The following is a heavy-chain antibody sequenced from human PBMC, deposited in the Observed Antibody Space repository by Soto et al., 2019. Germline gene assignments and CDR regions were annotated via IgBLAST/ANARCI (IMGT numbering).Heavy chain of an antibody. CDR1: GGSISSSNW. Sequence: ASETLSLTCAVSGGSISSSNWWRWVRQPPGKGLEWIGEIYHSGSTNYNPSLKSRVTISVDKSKNQFSLKLSSVTAADTAVYYCARGGVGYGPGSARNNWFDPWGQGTLVTVSS. D-gene: IGHD3-10*01. CDR2: IYHSGST. CDR3: ARGGVGYGPGSARNNWFDP. V-gene: IGHV4-4*02. J-gene: IGHJ5*02.